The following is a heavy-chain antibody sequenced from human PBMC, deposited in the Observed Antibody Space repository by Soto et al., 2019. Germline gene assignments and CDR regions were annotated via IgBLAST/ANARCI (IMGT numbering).Heavy chain of an antibody. J-gene: IGHJ6*02. CDR3: ARGSSGWSSYYYYGMDV. Sequence: SETLSLTCDVSGGSIINNYWWAWIRQCPGKGLVWIGSIYHSGTTYYNPSLESRATISVDTSVSRLALKLSSVTAADSAVYYCARGSSGWSSYYYYGMDVWGQRTTVTLS. V-gene: IGHV4-38-2*01. CDR1: GGSIINNYW. CDR2: IYHSGTT. D-gene: IGHD6-19*01.